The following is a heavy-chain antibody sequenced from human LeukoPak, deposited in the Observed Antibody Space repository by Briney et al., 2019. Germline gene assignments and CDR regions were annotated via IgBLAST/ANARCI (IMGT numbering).Heavy chain of an antibody. V-gene: IGHV1-18*01. Sequence: ASVKVSCKASDTFTSYAISWVRQAPGQGLEWMGWISAYNGNTHYAQKVQDRVTMTTDTSTSTAYMELRSLRSDDTAVYYCARDWSGYDLRAGFIDYWGQGTLVTVSS. CDR2: ISAYNGNT. CDR3: ARDWSGYDLRAGFIDY. D-gene: IGHD5-12*01. CDR1: DTFTSYA. J-gene: IGHJ4*02.